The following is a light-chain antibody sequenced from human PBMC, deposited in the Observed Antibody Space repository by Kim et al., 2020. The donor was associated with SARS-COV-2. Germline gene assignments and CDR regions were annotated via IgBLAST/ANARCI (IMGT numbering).Light chain of an antibody. J-gene: IGLJ2*01. CDR2: RSN. CDR1: RSNIVSNY. Sequence: GQSVTSACSVGRSNIVSNYVYWYQQLPGTAPKLLIYRSNQRPSGVPDRFSGSKSGTSASLAISGLRSEDEADYYCAAWDDSLSGVVFGGGTQLTVL. CDR3: AAWDDSLSGVV. V-gene: IGLV1-47*01.